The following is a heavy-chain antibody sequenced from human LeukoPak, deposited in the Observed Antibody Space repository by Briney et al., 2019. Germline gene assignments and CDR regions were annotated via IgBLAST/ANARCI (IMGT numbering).Heavy chain of an antibody. CDR2: IKQDGSEK. D-gene: IGHD5-24*01. V-gene: IGHV3-7*01. Sequence: GGSLRLSCAASRFTFSNYHMDWVRQAPGKGLEWVANIKQDGSEKYYVDSVKGRFTISRDNATNSLYLQMNSLRAEDTAVYYCATYVEMIGGFDYWGQGTLVTVSS. CDR3: ATYVEMIGGFDY. CDR1: RFTFSNYH. J-gene: IGHJ4*02.